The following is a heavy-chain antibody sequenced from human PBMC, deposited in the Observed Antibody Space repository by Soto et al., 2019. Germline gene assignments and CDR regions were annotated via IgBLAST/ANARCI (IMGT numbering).Heavy chain of an antibody. CDR1: GFTFSSYG. V-gene: IGHV3-33*01. Sequence: QVQLVESGGGVVQPGRSLRLSCAASGFTFSSYGMHWVRPAPGKGLEWVAVIWFDGSSKFYADSVKGRFTISRDNSKNTVSLQMNILIDEDSAAYYCATTGPYWGQGTLVTVSS. CDR3: ATTGPY. J-gene: IGHJ4*02. CDR2: IWFDGSSK.